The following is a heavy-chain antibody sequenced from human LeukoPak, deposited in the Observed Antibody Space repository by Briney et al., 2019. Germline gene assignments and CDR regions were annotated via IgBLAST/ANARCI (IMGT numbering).Heavy chain of an antibody. CDR2: IYYSGST. CDR3: ANLGYCSSTSCYGANWFDP. Sequence: SETLSLTCTVSGGSISSSSYYWGWIRQPPGKGLEWIGSIYYSGSTYYNPSLKSRVTISVDTSKNQFSLKLGSVTAADTAVYYCANLGYCSSTSCYGANWFDPWGQGTLVTVSS. CDR1: GGSISSSSYY. J-gene: IGHJ5*02. V-gene: IGHV4-39*01. D-gene: IGHD2-2*01.